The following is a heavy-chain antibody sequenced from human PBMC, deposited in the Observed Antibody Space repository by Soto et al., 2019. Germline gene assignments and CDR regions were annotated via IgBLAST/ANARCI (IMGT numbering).Heavy chain of an antibody. CDR1: GFTFSSYA. Sequence: GSLRLSCAASGFTFSSYAMSWVRQAPGKGLEWVSAISGSGGSTYYADSVKGRFTISRDNSKNTLYLQMNSLRAEDTAVYYCAKGEAYCGGDCYLSPNYYYYGMDVWGQGTTVTVSS. J-gene: IGHJ6*02. CDR3: AKGEAYCGGDCYLSPNYYYYGMDV. D-gene: IGHD2-21*02. CDR2: ISGSGGST. V-gene: IGHV3-23*01.